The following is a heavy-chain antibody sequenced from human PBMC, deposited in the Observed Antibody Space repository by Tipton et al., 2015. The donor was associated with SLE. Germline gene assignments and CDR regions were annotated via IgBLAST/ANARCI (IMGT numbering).Heavy chain of an antibody. J-gene: IGHJ4*02. CDR1: GGSISNSY. Sequence: TLSLTCTVSGGSISNSYWNWIRQSPGKGLEWIGYIYYSGNTNYNPSLKSRVIISDDTSRNHFSLKLRSVTAADTAVYYCASTVGGNSVMSTFDYWGQGTLVTVSS. CDR3: ASTVGGNSVMSTFDY. CDR2: IYYSGNT. D-gene: IGHD4-23*01. V-gene: IGHV4-59*01.